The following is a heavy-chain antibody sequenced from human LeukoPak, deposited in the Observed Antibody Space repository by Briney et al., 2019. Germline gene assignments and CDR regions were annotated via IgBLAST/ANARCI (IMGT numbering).Heavy chain of an antibody. CDR3: ARRPRNAGSYDGPSGLDY. CDR2: VNHSGST. J-gene: IGHJ4*02. V-gene: IGHV4-34*01. D-gene: IGHD1-26*01. Sequence: PSETLSLTCTVSGGSISSYYWSWIRQPPGKGLEWIGEVNHSGSTNYNPSLKSRVTISADTSKNQFSLKVRSMTAADTAVYYCARRPRNAGSYDGPSGLDYWGQGTRVTVSS. CDR1: GGSISSYY.